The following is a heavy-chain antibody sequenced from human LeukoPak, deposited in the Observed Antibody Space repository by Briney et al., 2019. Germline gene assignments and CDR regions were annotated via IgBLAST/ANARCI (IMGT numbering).Heavy chain of an antibody. CDR3: ARDSNWNYVPDY. D-gene: IGHD1-7*01. CDR2: ISSSSYI. Sequence: PGGSLRLSCAASGFTFSSYSMNWVRQAPGKGVEWVPSISSSSYIYYADSVKGRFTISRNNAKNSLYLQMNSLRAEDTAVYYCARDSNWNYVPDYWGQGALVTVSS. J-gene: IGHJ4*02. CDR1: GFTFSSYS. V-gene: IGHV3-21*01.